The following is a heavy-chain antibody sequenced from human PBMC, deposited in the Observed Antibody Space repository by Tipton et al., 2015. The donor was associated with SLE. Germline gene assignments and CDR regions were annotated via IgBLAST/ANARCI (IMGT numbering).Heavy chain of an antibody. Sequence: TLSLTCSVSGGSMTGSYWSWVRQPPGRGLEWIGSIYYSGDTHYNPSLNSRVTMSADTSKNQFSLKLSSVTAADTTVYYCARGVLGGSYPYWGQGTLVTVSS. V-gene: IGHV4-59*12. D-gene: IGHD1-26*01. J-gene: IGHJ4*02. CDR3: ARGVLGGSYPY. CDR1: GGSMTGSY. CDR2: IYYSGDT.